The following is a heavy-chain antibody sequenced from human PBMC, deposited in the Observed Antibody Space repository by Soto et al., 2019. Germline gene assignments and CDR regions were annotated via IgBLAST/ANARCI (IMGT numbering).Heavy chain of an antibody. D-gene: IGHD2-15*01. J-gene: IGHJ4*02. V-gene: IGHV4-30-4*01. CDR1: GGSISSGDYY. Sequence: QVQLQESGPGLVKPSQTLSLTCTVSGGSISSGDYYWSWIRQPPAKGLEWIGYIDYSGSTYSNPSLKSRVPTSVDTSKNQFALKLSSVTAADAAVSYCAWTLGGYFDYWGQGTLVTVSS. CDR3: AWTLGGYFDY. CDR2: IDYSGST.